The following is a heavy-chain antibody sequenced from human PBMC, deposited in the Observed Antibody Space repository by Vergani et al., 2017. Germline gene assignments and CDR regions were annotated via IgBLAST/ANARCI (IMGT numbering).Heavy chain of an antibody. Sequence: QVQLVQSGAEVKKPGSSVKVSCKASGGTFSSYAISWVRQAPGQGLEWMGRIIPIFGTANHAQKFQGRVTITADDSTSTDYMELSSLRSEDTAVYYCARDLYYYDSSGSIKNYYYGMDVWGQGTTVTVSS. CDR2: IIPIFGTA. D-gene: IGHD3-22*01. CDR1: GGTFSSYA. CDR3: ARDLYYYDSSGSIKNYYYGMDV. J-gene: IGHJ6*02. V-gene: IGHV1-69*18.